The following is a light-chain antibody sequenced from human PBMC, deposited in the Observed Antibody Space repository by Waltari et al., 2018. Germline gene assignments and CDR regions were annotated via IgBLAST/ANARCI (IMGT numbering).Light chain of an antibody. Sequence: EIVLTQSPATLSVSPGERATLSCRASQSVSTKVAWYQQRPGQAPRLLIYAASSRATGFPARFGGSGSETDFTLTISGLQSEDFAVYYCQHYEGWPPWTFGQGTKV. CDR1: QSVSTK. CDR3: QHYEGWPPWT. J-gene: IGKJ1*01. CDR2: AAS. V-gene: IGKV3-15*01.